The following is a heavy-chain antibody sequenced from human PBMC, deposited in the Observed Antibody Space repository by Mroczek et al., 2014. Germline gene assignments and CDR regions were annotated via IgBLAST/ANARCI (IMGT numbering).Heavy chain of an antibody. V-gene: IGHV4-34*01. CDR1: GGSFSGYY. D-gene: IGHD3-10*01. J-gene: IGHJ4*02. CDR2: INHSGST. Sequence: QVQLQESGAGLLKPSETLSLTCAVYGGSFSGYYWSWIRQPPGKGLEWIGEINHSGSTNYNPSLKSRVTISVDTSKNQFSLKLSSVTAADTAVYYCARAKRGSRGFDYWGQGTLVTVSS. CDR3: ARAKRGSRGFDY.